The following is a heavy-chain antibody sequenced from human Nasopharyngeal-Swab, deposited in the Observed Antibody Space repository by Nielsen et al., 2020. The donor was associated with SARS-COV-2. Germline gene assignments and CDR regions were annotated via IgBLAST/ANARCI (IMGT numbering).Heavy chain of an antibody. Sequence: GESLKISCAASGFTFSNYWMSWDRQAPGKGLEWVANIKQDGSENYYVDSMRGRITISRDNAKNSLYLQMNSLRAEDTAVYYCARDGSRFLEWLLAYYFDYWGQGALVTVSS. V-gene: IGHV3-7*03. J-gene: IGHJ4*02. CDR3: ARDGSRFLEWLLAYYFDY. CDR1: GFTFSNYW. D-gene: IGHD3-3*01. CDR2: IKQDGSEN.